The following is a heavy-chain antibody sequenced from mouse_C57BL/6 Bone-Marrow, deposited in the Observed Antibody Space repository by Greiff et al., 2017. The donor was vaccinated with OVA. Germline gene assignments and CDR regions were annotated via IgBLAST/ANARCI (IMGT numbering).Heavy chain of an antibody. D-gene: IGHD2-5*01. CDR3: ARYSNPMDY. Sequence: VQLQQSGPVLVKPGASVKMSCKASGYTFTDYYMNWVKQSHGKSLEWIGVINPYNGGTSYNQKFKGKATLTVDKSSSTAYMELNSLTSEDSAVYYCARYSNPMDYWGQGTSVTVSS. J-gene: IGHJ4*01. CDR1: GYTFTDYY. V-gene: IGHV1-19*01. CDR2: INPYNGGT.